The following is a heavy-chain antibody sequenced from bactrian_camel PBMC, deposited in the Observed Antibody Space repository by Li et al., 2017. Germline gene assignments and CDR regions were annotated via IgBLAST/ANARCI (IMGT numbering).Heavy chain of an antibody. CDR3: AASVTIGWTYVLRAERYRY. V-gene: IGHV3S1*01. Sequence: HVQLVESGGGSVQAGGSLRLSCVVSGDTFSTNCMGWFRQAPGKEREGVAALTTGGGMTAYADSVKGRFTVSRDSAKNTLYLQMNGLKPEDTAMYYCAASVTIGWTYVLRAERYRYWGQGTQVTVS. CDR1: GDTFSTNC. D-gene: IGHD5*01. J-gene: IGHJ4*01. CDR2: LTTGGGMT.